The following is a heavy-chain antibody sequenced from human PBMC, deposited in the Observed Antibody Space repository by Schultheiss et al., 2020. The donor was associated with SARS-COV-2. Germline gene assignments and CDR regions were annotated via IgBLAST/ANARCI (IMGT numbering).Heavy chain of an antibody. CDR3: ARDRDGLLYYYYYGMDV. D-gene: IGHD5-24*01. V-gene: IGHV3-21*01. CDR1: GFTFSNYA. Sequence: GGSLRLSCAASGFTFSNYAMHWVRQAPGKGLEWVSAISGSGGSTYYADSVKGRFTISRDNAKNSLYLQMNSLRAEDTAVYYCARDRDGLLYYYYYGMDVWGQGTTVTVSS. CDR2: ISGSGGST. J-gene: IGHJ6*02.